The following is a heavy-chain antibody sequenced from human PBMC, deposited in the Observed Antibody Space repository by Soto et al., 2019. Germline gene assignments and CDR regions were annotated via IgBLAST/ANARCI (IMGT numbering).Heavy chain of an antibody. CDR3: ARVPDSGYDRDYYYYYMDV. D-gene: IGHD5-12*01. CDR2: INAGNGNT. V-gene: IGHV1-3*01. CDR1: GYTFTSYA. Sequence: QVQLVQSGAEVKKPGASVKVSCKASGYTFTSYAMHWVRQAPGQRLEWMGWINAGNGNTKYSQKFQGRVTITRDTSASTAYMELSSLRSEDTAVYYCARVPDSGYDRDYYYYYMDVWGKGTTVTVSS. J-gene: IGHJ6*03.